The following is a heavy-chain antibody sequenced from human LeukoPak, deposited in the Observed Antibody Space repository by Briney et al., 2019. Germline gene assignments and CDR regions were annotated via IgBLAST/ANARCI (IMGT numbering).Heavy chain of an antibody. Sequence: PGGSLRPSCAASGFTVSSNYMSWVRQAPGEGLGWVSVIYSGGSTYYADSVKGRFTISRDNSKNTLYLQMNSLRAEDTAVYYCARASHPGGYYYYGRDVWGQGTTVTVSS. CDR2: IYSGGST. D-gene: IGHD1-1*01. J-gene: IGHJ6*02. V-gene: IGHV3-53*01. CDR3: ARASHPGGYYYYGRDV. CDR1: GFTVSSNY.